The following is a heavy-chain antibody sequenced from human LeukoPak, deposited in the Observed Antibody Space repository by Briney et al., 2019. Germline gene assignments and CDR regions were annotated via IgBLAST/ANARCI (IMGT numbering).Heavy chain of an antibody. CDR3: ARGANWAFEY. D-gene: IGHD7-27*01. J-gene: IGHJ4*02. CDR1: GFTFSTYA. V-gene: IGHV3-23*01. Sequence: PGGSLRLSCAASGFTFSTYAMTWVRQAPGKGLEWVSAIRGDGATKFYADSVKGRFTVSRDNSKNTLYLQMNSLRAEDTAVYFCARGANWAFEYWGQGTLVTVSS. CDR2: IRGDGATK.